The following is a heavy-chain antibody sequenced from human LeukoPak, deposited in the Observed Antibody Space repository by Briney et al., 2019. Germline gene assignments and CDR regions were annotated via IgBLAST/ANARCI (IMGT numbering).Heavy chain of an antibody. CDR1: GGSISSFY. J-gene: IGHJ4*02. Sequence: SETLSLTCTVSGGSISSFYWSWIRQPPGKGLEWIGYIYYTGSTNYNSSLKSRVTISVDTSKNQFSLNPSSVTAADTAVYYCARQTGSGLFILPGGQGTLVTVSS. CDR2: IYYTGST. CDR3: ARQTGSGLFILP. V-gene: IGHV4-59*01. D-gene: IGHD3/OR15-3a*01.